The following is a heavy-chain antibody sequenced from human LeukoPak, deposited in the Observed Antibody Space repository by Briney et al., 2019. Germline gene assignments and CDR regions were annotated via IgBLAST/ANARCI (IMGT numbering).Heavy chain of an antibody. CDR1: GGSISSSSYY. D-gene: IGHD3-10*01. Sequence: SETLSVTCTVSGGSISSSSYYWGWIRQPPGKGLEWIGSIYYSGSTYYNPSLKSRVTISVDTSKNQFSLKLSSVTAADTAVYYCARRGPGGLNYYGSGNYDYWGQGTLVTVSS. CDR3: ARRGPGGLNYYGSGNYDY. CDR2: IYYSGST. V-gene: IGHV4-39*01. J-gene: IGHJ4*02.